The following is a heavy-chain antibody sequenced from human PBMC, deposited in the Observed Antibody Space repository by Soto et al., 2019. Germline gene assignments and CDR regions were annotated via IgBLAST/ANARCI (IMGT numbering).Heavy chain of an antibody. Sequence: SETLSLTCTVSGGSISSYYWSWIRQPAGKGLEWIGLIYTSGSTNYNPSRKSRVTMSVGTSKNQFSLKLSSVTAADTAVYYCARACSSNSCYDVFDYWGQGTLVTVSS. CDR2: IYTSGST. J-gene: IGHJ4*02. CDR1: GGSISSYY. CDR3: ARACSSNSCYDVFDY. V-gene: IGHV4-4*07. D-gene: IGHD2-2*01.